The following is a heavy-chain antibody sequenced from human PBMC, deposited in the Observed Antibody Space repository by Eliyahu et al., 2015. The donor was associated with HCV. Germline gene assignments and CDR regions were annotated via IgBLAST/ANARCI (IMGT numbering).Heavy chain of an antibody. CDR1: GGSITTYY. J-gene: IGHJ5*02. D-gene: IGHD6-19*01. Sequence: QVQLQESGPGLVKPSETLSLTCTVSGGSITTYYWSWIRQPPGXGLEWIGYIHXSGSTNYXPSLKSRVTISVDTSKNQFSLNLTSVTAADTAVYYCASGGGGIAVAGTGGWFDPWGQGTLVTVSS. CDR3: ASGGGGIAVAGTGGWFDP. CDR2: IHXSGST. V-gene: IGHV4-59*01.